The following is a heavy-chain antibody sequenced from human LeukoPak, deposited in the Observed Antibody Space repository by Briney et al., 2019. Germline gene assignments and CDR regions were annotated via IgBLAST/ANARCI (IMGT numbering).Heavy chain of an antibody. J-gene: IGHJ5*02. CDR2: IYYSGST. D-gene: IGHD3-9*01. V-gene: IGHV4-59*01. Sequence: SETLSLTCTVSGGSISSYYWSWIRQPPGKGLEWIGYIYYSGSTNYNPSLKSRVTISVDTSKNQFSLKLSSVTAADTAVYYCARAGVYDILTGYYNNWFDPWGQGTLVTVSS. CDR3: ARAGVYDILTGYYNNWFDP. CDR1: GGSISSYY.